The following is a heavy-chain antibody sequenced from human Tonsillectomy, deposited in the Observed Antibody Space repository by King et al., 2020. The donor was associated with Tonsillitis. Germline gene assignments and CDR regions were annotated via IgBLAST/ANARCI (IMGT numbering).Heavy chain of an antibody. D-gene: IGHD2-2*01. CDR3: ARIARWGGGRCGSASCYIFDF. V-gene: IGHV2-70*04. J-gene: IGHJ4*02. Sequence: VTLKESGPALVKPTETLTLTCTFSGFSLSTTGMCVSWIRQPPGKALEWLARIDWDDDKFYSTSLKTRLTISKDTSKNQVVLTMTNMDPVDTATYYCARIARWGGGRCGSASCYIFDFWGQGTLVTVSS. CDR2: IDWDDDK. CDR1: GFSLSTTGMC.